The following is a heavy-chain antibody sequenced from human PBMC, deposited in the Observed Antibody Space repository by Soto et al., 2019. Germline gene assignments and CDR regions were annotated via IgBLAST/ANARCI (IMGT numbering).Heavy chain of an antibody. CDR2: ISNDGSKN. Sequence: QVQLVDSGGGVVQPGGSLRLSCAASGFTFSNYGMHWVRQAPGKGLEWVAFISNDGSKNYYADSVRGRFTISRDNSMNTLFLQMNSLRPEDTATYYRAKVPLRPYYFDYWGPGTLVTVSS. V-gene: IGHV3-30*18. J-gene: IGHJ4*02. D-gene: IGHD4-17*01. CDR1: GFTFSNYG. CDR3: AKVPLRPYYFDY.